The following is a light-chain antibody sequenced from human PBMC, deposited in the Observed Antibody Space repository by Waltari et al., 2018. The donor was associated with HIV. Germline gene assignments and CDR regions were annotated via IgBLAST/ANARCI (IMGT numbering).Light chain of an antibody. V-gene: IGLV2-14*01. CDR2: EVS. Sequence: HSALTQPASVSGSPGQSIPISCTGTSSDLGGYQYVSWYQQQPGKAPKLMISEVSNRPSGVSNRFSGSKSGNTASLTISGLQAEDEADYYCSSYTTSSTWVFGGGTKLTVL. CDR3: SSYTTSSTWV. CDR1: SSDLGGYQY. J-gene: IGLJ3*02.